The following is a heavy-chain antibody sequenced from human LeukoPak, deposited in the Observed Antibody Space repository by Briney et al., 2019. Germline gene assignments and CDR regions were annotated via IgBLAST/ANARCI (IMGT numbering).Heavy chain of an antibody. CDR2: IRRDGSAQ. Sequence: GESLRLSCAASGFTFSSYWMSWVRQAPGKGLEWVANIRRDGSAQYYVDSVKGRFTISRDNAKNSLYLQINSVRAEDTAVYYCARDWASTGKVFDYWGQGTLVTVSS. D-gene: IGHD6-13*01. V-gene: IGHV3-7*01. CDR1: GFTFSSYW. CDR3: ARDWASTGKVFDY. J-gene: IGHJ4*02.